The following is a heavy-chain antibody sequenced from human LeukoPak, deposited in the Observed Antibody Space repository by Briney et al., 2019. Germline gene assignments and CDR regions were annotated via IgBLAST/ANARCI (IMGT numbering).Heavy chain of an antibody. V-gene: IGHV4-4*02. CDR3: ARVNINNWHSCDY. J-gene: IGHJ4*02. CDR2: IYHSGST. D-gene: IGHD1-1*01. CDR1: GGSISSSNW. Sequence: PSDTLSLTCAVSGGSISSSNWWSWVRQPPGKGLEWIGGIYHSGSTNYNPSLKSRVTISVDKSKNKFSRKLSSVTAADTAVYYCARVNINNWHSCDYWGQGTLVTVSS.